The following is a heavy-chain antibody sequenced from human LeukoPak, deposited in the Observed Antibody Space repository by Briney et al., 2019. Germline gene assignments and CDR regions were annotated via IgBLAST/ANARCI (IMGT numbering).Heavy chain of an antibody. D-gene: IGHD6-19*01. J-gene: IGHJ4*02. CDR2: ISWKSGTI. CDR3: AKASSGWYGG. CDR1: RFTFDDYA. V-gene: IGHV3-9*01. Sequence: PGGSLRLSCVASRFTFDDYAIHWVRQAPGKGLEWVSGISWKSGTIGYADSVKGRFTISRDNAKNSLYLQMNSLRAEDTALYYCAKASSGWYGGWGQGTLVTVSS.